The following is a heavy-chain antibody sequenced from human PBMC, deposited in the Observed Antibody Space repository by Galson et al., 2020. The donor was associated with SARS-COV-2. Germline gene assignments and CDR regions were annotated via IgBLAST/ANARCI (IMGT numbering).Heavy chain of an antibody. CDR1: GGFFSGYY. J-gene: IGHJ4*02. Sequence: SETLSLTCAVYGGFFSGYYWSWIRQPPGKGLEWIGEINHSGSTNYNPSLKSRVTISVDTSKNQFSLKLSSVTAADTAVYYCAGYDDSSTYFDYWGQGTLVTVSS. D-gene: IGHD3-22*01. CDR3: AGYDDSSTYFDY. V-gene: IGHV4-34*01. CDR2: INHSGST.